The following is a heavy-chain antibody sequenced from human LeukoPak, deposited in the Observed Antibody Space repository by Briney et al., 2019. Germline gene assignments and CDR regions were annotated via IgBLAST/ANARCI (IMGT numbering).Heavy chain of an antibody. V-gene: IGHV3-30*02. D-gene: IGHD3-22*01. CDR2: IRYDGSNK. Sequence: PGGSLRLSCAASGFTFSSYGMHWVRQAPGKGLEWVAFIRYDGSNKYYADSVKGRFTISRDNSKNTLYLQMNSLRAEDTAVYYCAKDVSADYYDSSGYYSEYFQHWGRGTLVTVSS. CDR3: AKDVSADYYDSSGYYSEYFQH. J-gene: IGHJ1*01. CDR1: GFTFSSYG.